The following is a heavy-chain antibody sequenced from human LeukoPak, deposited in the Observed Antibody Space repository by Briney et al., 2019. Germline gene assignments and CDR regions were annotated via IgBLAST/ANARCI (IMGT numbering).Heavy chain of an antibody. CDR2: ISSSGSTI. CDR3: ASIVVVTALTDAFDI. Sequence: GGSLRLSCAASGFTFSDYYMSWIRQAPGKGLEWVSYISSSGSTIYYADSVKGRFTISRDNAKNSLYLQMNSLRAEDTAVYYCASIVVVTALTDAFDIWGQGTMVTVSS. J-gene: IGHJ3*02. CDR1: GFTFSDYY. V-gene: IGHV3-11*01. D-gene: IGHD2-21*02.